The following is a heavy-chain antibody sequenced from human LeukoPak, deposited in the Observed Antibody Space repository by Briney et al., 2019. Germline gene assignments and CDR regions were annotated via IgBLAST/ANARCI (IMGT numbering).Heavy chain of an antibody. CDR1: GFTFSSYA. V-gene: IGHV3-30-3*01. D-gene: IGHD6-13*01. CDR2: ISYDGSNK. J-gene: IGHJ4*02. Sequence: GGSLRLSCAASGFTFSSYAMHWVRQAPGKGLEWVAVISYDGSNKYYADSVKGRFTISRDNSKNTLYLQMNSLRAEDTAVYYCARVYSSSWYDGYYFDYWGQGTLVTVS. CDR3: ARVYSSSWYDGYYFDY.